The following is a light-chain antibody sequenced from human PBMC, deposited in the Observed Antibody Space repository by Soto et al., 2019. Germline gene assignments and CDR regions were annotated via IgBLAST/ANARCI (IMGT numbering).Light chain of an antibody. CDR1: SSDVGGYNY. CDR3: CSYAGTYPPVV. J-gene: IGLJ2*01. V-gene: IGLV2-11*01. Sequence: QSALTQPRSVSGSPGQSVTISCAGTSSDVGGYNYVSWYQQYPGKAPKLMISDVSKRPSGVPDRFSGSKSGNTASLTISGLQAEDEADYYCCSYAGTYPPVVFGGGTKLPVL. CDR2: DVS.